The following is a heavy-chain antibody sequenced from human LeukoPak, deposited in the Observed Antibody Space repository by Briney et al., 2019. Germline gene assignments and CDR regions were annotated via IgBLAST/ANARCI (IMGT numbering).Heavy chain of an antibody. Sequence: GASVKVSCKASGGTFSSYAISWVRQAPGQGFEWMGGIIPIFGTANYAQKFQGRVTITTDESTSTAYMELSSLRSEDTAVYYCASAPYYYDSSGYYYESFDYWGQGTLVTVSS. D-gene: IGHD3-22*01. J-gene: IGHJ4*02. CDR3: ASAPYYYDSSGYYYESFDY. CDR1: GGTFSSYA. CDR2: IIPIFGTA. V-gene: IGHV1-69*05.